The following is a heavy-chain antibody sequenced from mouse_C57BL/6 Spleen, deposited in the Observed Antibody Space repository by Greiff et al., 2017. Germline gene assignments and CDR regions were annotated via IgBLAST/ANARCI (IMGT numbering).Heavy chain of an antibody. CDR2: IDPNSGGT. Sequence: QVQLKQPGAELVKPGASVKLSCKASGYTFTSYWMHWVKQRPGRGLEWIGRIDPNSGGTKYNEKFKSKATLTVDNPSSTAYMQLSSLTSEDSAVYYCARSLTTVVEYYFDYWGQGTTLTVSS. D-gene: IGHD1-1*01. CDR1: GYTFTSYW. CDR3: ARSLTTVVEYYFDY. V-gene: IGHV1-72*01. J-gene: IGHJ2*01.